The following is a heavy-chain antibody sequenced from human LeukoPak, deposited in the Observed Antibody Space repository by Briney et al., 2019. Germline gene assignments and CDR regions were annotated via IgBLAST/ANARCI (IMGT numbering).Heavy chain of an antibody. D-gene: IGHD2-15*01. CDR2: INTNTGNP. J-gene: IGHJ4*02. CDR1: GYTFTSYY. V-gene: IGHV7-4-1*02. Sequence: GASVKVSCKASGYTFTSYYMNWVRQAPGQGLEWMGWINTNTGNPTYAQGFTGRFVFSLDTSASTAYLQISGLKAEDTAVYYCACSSPTAPHYWGQGTLVTVS. CDR3: ACSSPTAPHY.